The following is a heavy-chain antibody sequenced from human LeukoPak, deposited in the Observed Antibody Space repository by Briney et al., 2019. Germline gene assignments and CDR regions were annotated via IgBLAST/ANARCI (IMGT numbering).Heavy chain of an antibody. V-gene: IGHV3-53*01. J-gene: IGHJ4*02. CDR3: ARDPPGRYSSGWYSY. D-gene: IGHD6-19*01. CDR2: IYSGGST. CDR1: GFTVSSNY. Sequence: PGGSLRLSCAASGFTVSSNYMSWVRQAPGKGLEWVSVIYSGGSTYYADSLKGRFTISRDNSKNTLYLQMNSLRAEDTGVYYCARDPPGRYSSGWYSYWGQGTLVTVS.